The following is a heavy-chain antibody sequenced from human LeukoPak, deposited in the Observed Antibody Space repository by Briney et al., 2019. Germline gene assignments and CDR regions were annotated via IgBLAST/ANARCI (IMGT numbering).Heavy chain of an antibody. CDR2: ISGSGGST. V-gene: IGHV3-23*01. CDR3: AKAPYYYGSGDDNWFDP. CDR1: GFTFSSYA. D-gene: IGHD3-10*01. Sequence: GRSLRLSCAASGFTFSSYAMSWVRQAPGKGLEWVSAISGSGGSTYYADSVKGRFTISRDNSKNTLYLQMNSLRAEDTAVYYCAKAPYYYGSGDDNWFDPWGQGTLVTVSS. J-gene: IGHJ5*02.